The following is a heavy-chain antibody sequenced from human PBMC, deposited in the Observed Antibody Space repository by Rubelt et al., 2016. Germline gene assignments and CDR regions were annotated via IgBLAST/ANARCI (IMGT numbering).Heavy chain of an antibody. CDR2: ISAYNGNT. D-gene: IGHD2-2*01. CDR3: AGEADGGRYPLIDY. V-gene: IGHV1-18*01. Sequence: QVQLVQSGAEVKKPGASVKVSCKASGYTFTTYGINWVRQAPGQGLEWMGWISAYNGNTNHAQKCMGRVAVTAGDATGAACMGRRSRGSEDTAVYYGAGEADGGRYPLIDYWGQGTLVTVSS. CDR1: GYTFTTYG. J-gene: IGHJ4*02.